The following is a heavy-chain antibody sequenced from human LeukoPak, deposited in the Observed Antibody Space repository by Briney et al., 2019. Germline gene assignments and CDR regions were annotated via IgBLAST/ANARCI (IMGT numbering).Heavy chain of an antibody. V-gene: IGHV3-7*01. CDR3: ARGGHRQKEF. CDR2: INQDGSGK. Sequence: GESLRLSCAASGFTFSNYWMTWVRQSPGKGLEWVAIINQDGSGKYYVDSVKGRFTISRDNAKNSLYLQMSSLRAEDMAVYYCARGGHRQKEFWGQGTLVTVSS. CDR1: GFTFSNYW. J-gene: IGHJ4*02. D-gene: IGHD3-10*01.